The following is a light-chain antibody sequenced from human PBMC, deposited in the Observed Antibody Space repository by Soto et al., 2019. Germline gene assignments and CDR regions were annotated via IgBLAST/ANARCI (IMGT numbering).Light chain of an antibody. CDR1: RTDVDGYDY. Sequence: QSVLTQPASVSGSTGQSIAISCTGVRTDVDGYDYVSSYQQHPGQAPQLIIYDVSNRPSGVSNRFSGSTSGNTASLTISGLQAEDEADYYCSSYTSSSTPYVFGTGTKVTVL. V-gene: IGLV2-14*03. J-gene: IGLJ1*01. CDR3: SSYTSSSTPYV. CDR2: DVS.